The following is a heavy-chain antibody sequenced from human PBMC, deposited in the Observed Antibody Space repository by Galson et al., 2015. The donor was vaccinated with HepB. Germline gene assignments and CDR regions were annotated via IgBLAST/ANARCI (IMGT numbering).Heavy chain of an antibody. CDR3: ASGGNNWNDVAPHYYYMDV. J-gene: IGHJ6*03. CDR1: GYTFTGYY. V-gene: IGHV1-2*02. Sequence: SVKVSCKASGYTFTGYYMHWVRQAPGQGLEWMGWINPNSGGTNYAQKFQGRVTMTRDTSISTAYMELSRLRSDDTAVYYCASGGNNWNDVAPHYYYMDVWSKGTTVTVSS. D-gene: IGHD1-1*01. CDR2: INPNSGGT.